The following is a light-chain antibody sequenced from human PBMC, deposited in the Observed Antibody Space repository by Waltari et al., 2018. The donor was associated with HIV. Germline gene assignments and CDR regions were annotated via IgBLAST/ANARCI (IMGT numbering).Light chain of an antibody. V-gene: IGKV1-33*01. J-gene: IGKJ5*01. CDR2: DAS. CDR1: QDITKK. CDR3: QQYDDLPNT. Sequence: DIQMTQSPSSLSASVGDRVTITCQASQDITKKLNWFQEKPGKAPHLLIFDASHVATGVPSRFSGSGSGTHFTFTISDLQSEDLATYYCQQYDDLPNTFGQGTRLDIE.